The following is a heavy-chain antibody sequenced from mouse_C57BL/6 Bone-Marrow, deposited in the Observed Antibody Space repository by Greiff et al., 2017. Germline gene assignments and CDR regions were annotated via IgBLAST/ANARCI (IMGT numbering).Heavy chain of an antibody. D-gene: IGHD1-1*01. CDR2: IYPRSGNT. V-gene: IGHV1-81*01. J-gene: IGHJ1*03. CDR3: ARNAYYGSSYWYFDV. Sequence: QVQLQQSGAELARPGASVKLSCKASGYTFTSYGISWVKQRTGQGLEWIGEIYPRSGNTYYNEKFKGKGTLTADKSSSTAYMELRSLTSEDSAVYFCARNAYYGSSYWYFDVWGTGTTVTVSS. CDR1: GYTFTSYG.